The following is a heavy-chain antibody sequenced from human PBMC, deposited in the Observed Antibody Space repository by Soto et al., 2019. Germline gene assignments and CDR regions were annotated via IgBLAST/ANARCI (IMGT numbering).Heavy chain of an antibody. Sequence: ASVKFSCKASGYTFTSYYMHWLRQAPGQGLEWMGIINPSGGITRYAQKFQGRVTMTRDASTSTVYMELSSLRSEDTAVYYCERAWSHRSSSDWFDPWGQGTLVTVSS. CDR1: GYTFTSYY. D-gene: IGHD6-6*01. CDR3: ERAWSHRSSSDWFDP. V-gene: IGHV1-46*01. CDR2: INPSGGIT. J-gene: IGHJ5*02.